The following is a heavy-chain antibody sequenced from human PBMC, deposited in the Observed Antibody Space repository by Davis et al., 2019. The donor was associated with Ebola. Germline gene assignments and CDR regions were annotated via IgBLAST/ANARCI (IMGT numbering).Heavy chain of an antibody. J-gene: IGHJ5*02. CDR2: IDPNTGGT. Sequence: AASVKVSCKASGYTFTGYYIHWVRQARGQGLEWMGRIDPNTGGTKFAQNFQGRVTLTRDKSISTAYMELSRLRSDDMAVYYCARVGSSSWFDPWGQGTLVTVSS. D-gene: IGHD3-10*01. CDR3: ARVGSSSWFDP. CDR1: GYTFTGYY. V-gene: IGHV1-2*06.